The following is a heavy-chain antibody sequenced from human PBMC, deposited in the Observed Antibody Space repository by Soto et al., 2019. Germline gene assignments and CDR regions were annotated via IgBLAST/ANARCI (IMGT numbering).Heavy chain of an antibody. J-gene: IGHJ3*02. CDR2: INHSGST. D-gene: IGHD3-9*01. Sequence: SETLSLTCAVYGGSFSGYYWSWIRQPPGKGLEWIGEINHSGSTNYNPSLMSRVTISVDTSKNQFSLKLRSVTAADTAVYYCARGDWGDAFDIWGQGTMVTVSS. V-gene: IGHV4-34*01. CDR3: ARGDWGDAFDI. CDR1: GGSFSGYY.